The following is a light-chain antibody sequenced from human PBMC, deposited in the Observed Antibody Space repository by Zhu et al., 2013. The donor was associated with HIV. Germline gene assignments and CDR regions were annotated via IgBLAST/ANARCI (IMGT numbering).Light chain of an antibody. CDR1: QGVSSN. J-gene: IGKJ3*01. Sequence: EVVMTQSPATLSVSPGERATLSCRASQGVSSNLAWYQQKPGQAPRLLIYNASNRPNGIPDRFSGSGSGTDFTLTISRLEPEDFAVYYCQQYAGTPRTFGPGPKWISN. V-gene: IGKV3-20*01. CDR3: QQYAGTPRT. CDR2: NAS.